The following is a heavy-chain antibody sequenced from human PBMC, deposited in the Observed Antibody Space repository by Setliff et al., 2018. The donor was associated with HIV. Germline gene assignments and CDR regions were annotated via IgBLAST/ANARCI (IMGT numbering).Heavy chain of an antibody. Sequence: GGSLRLSCAASGFTLIDHWMHWVRQVPGKGLVWVSRINNDGSITNYADFVKGRFTMSRDSAKNTLYLQMNSLRAEDTAMYYCARDHDFWSGYHDYWGQGTLVTVSS. D-gene: IGHD3-3*01. J-gene: IGHJ4*02. CDR2: INNDGSIT. CDR3: ARDHDFWSGYHDY. CDR1: GFTLIDHW. V-gene: IGHV3-74*01.